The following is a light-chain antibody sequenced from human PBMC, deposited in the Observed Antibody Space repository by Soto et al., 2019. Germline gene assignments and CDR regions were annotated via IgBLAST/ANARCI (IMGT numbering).Light chain of an antibody. CDR1: QSISDS. CDR2: EAS. J-gene: IGKJ1*01. V-gene: IGKV1-5*03. Sequence: DIQMTQSPSTLSASVGDRVTITCRAGQSISDSLAWYQQKPGKAPKLLIYEASNLKSGVPSRFSGSGSGTEYTLTISSLQPDDFASYYCQQYNGYWTFGQGTKVEIK. CDR3: QQYNGYWT.